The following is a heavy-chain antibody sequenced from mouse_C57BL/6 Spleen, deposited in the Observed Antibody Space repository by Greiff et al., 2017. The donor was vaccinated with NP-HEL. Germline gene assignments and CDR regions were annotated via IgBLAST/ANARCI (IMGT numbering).Heavy chain of an antibody. Sequence: QVQLQQPGAELVKPGASVKMSCKASGYTFTSYWITWVKQRPGQGLEWIGDIYPGSGSTNYNEKFKSKATLTVDTSSSTAYMQLSSLTSEDSAVYYCASGITTVVQSHYYAMDYWGQGTSVTVSS. CDR2: IYPGSGST. V-gene: IGHV1-55*01. CDR1: GYTFTSYW. J-gene: IGHJ4*01. D-gene: IGHD1-1*01. CDR3: ASGITTVVQSHYYAMDY.